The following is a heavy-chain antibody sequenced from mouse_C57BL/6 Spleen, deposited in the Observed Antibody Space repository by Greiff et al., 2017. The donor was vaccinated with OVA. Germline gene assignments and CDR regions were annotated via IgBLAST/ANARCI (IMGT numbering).Heavy chain of an antibody. J-gene: IGHJ4*01. CDR1: GYTFTSYW. V-gene: IGHV1-52*01. Sequence: QVQLQQPGAELVRPGSSVKLSCKASGYTFTSYWMHWVKQRPIQGLEWIGNIDPSDSETHYNQKFKDKATLTVDKSSSTAYMQLSSLTSEDSAVYYCARSNPSGLGTYYAMDYWGQGTSVTVSS. D-gene: IGHD3-3*01. CDR2: IDPSDSET. CDR3: ARSNPSGLGTYYAMDY.